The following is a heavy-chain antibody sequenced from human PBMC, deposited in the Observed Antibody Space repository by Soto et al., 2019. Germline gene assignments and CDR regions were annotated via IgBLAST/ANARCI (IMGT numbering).Heavy chain of an antibody. CDR2: LYWYDDK. V-gene: IGHV2-5*01. D-gene: IGHD6-13*01. Sequence: QITLKESGPTLVKPTQPLTLTCTFSGFSLNTNAVGVAWIRQPPGKALEWLALLYWYDDKRYSPSLKSRLTITTDTAKNQLVLKMTHREPENTATYYSANRRVKNSNSENFNSWGQGTLVTVSS. CDR1: GFSLNTNAVG. CDR3: ANRRVKNSNSENFNS. J-gene: IGHJ4*02.